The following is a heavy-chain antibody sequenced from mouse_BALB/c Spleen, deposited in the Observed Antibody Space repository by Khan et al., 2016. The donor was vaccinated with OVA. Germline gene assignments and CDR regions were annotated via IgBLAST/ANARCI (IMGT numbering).Heavy chain of an antibody. CDR3: ARSGTISTVVATDFDS. CDR1: GYSITSDYA. CDR2: IKYSGST. V-gene: IGHV3-2*02. J-gene: IGHJ2*01. Sequence: EVQLQESGPGLVKPSQSLSLTCTVTGYSITSDYAWNWIRQFPGNKLEWMGYIKYSGSTSYNPSLKSRISITRNTSQNQFFLQLSSGTTADTATYYCARSGTISTVVATDFDSWGQGTTLTVSS. D-gene: IGHD1-1*01.